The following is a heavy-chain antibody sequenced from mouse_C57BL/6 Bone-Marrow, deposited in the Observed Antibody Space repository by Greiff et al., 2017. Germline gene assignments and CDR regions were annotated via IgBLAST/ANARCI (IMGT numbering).Heavy chain of an antibody. CDR2: IYPGSGST. CDR3: AYYSNLWFAY. V-gene: IGHV1-55*01. D-gene: IGHD2-5*01. Sequence: VQLQQPGAELVKPGASVKMSCTASGYTFTSYCIAWVKQRPGQGLEWIGDIYPGSGSTNYHEKFKSKATLTVDTSTSTAYMQLSSLTSEDSAVYYCAYYSNLWFAYWGQGTLVTVYA. CDR1: GYTFTSYC. J-gene: IGHJ3*01.